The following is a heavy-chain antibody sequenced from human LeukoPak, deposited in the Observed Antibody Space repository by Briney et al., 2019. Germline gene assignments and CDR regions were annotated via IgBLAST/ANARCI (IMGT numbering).Heavy chain of an antibody. CDR1: GGSISTYY. J-gene: IGHJ4*02. Sequence: PSETLSLTCTVPGGSISTYYWSWIRQPAGEGLEWIGRISTSGSANYNPSLKSRVTMSVDTSKNQFSLTLNSVTGADTGVYFCARVSRGWNYVDYWGQGTLVTVSS. V-gene: IGHV4-4*07. CDR2: ISTSGSA. CDR3: ARVSRGWNYVDY. D-gene: IGHD6-19*01.